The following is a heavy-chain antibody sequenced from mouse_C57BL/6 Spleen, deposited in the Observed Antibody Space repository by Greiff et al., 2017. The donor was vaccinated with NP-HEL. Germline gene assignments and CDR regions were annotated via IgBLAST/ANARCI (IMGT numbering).Heavy chain of an antibody. V-gene: IGHV1-76*01. CDR1: GYTFTDYY. D-gene: IGHD2-13*01. CDR3: ARKGNGLYYAMDY. CDR2: IYPGSGNT. J-gene: IGHJ4*01. Sequence: VKLQQSGAELVRPGASVKLSCKASGYTFTDYYINWVKQRPGQGLEWIARIYPGSGNTYYNEKFKGKATLTAEKSSSTAYMQLSSLTSEDSAVYFCARKGNGLYYAMDYWGQGTSVTVSS.